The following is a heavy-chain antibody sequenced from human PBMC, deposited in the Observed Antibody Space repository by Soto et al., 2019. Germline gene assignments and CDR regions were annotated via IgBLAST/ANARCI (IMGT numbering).Heavy chain of an antibody. CDR3: ARHILYCSGGSCYRNWFDP. CDR1: CGSISSSSYY. V-gene: IGHV4-39*01. CDR2: IYYSGST. J-gene: IGHJ5*02. Sequence: SETLSLTCTVSCGSISSSSYYWGWIRQPPGKGLEWIGSIYYSGSTYYNPSLKSRVTISVDTSKNQFSLKLSSVTAADTAVYYCARHILYCSGGSCYRNWFDPWGQGTLVTV. D-gene: IGHD2-15*01.